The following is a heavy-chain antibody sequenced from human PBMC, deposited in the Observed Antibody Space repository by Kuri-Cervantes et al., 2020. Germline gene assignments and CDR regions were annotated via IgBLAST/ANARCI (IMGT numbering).Heavy chain of an antibody. V-gene: IGHV3-30-3*01. CDR1: EITFSRYA. CDR2: ISYDGSDK. CDR3: ARDPWLLLPYGMDV. J-gene: IGHJ6*02. D-gene: IGHD3-22*01. Sequence: GESLKISCAASEITFSRYAMHWVRQAPGKGLEWVALISYDGSDKYYADSVKGRFTISRDNSKNTLYLQMNSLRDEDTAVYYCARDPWLLLPYGMDVWGQGTTVTVSS.